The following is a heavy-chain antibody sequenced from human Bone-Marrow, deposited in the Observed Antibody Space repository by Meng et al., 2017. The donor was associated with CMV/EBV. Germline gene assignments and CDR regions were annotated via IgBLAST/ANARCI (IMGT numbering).Heavy chain of an antibody. J-gene: IGHJ4*02. V-gene: IGHV1-69*05. CDR2: IIPIFGTP. D-gene: IGHD3-22*01. CDR3: ARDSRRYYYDSSGYYPEY. Sequence: SVKVSCKASGGTFSSYAISWVRQAPGQGLEWMGGIIPIFGTPNYAQKFQGRLTITTDESTSTAYMEFYSLKSEDTAVYYCARDSRRYYYDSSGYYPEYWGQGTLVTVSS. CDR1: GGTFSSYA.